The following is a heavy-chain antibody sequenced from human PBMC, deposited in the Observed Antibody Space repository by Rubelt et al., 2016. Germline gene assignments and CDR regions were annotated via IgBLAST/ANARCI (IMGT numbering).Heavy chain of an antibody. V-gene: IGHV3-7*03. Sequence: VQLVESGGGVVQPGRSLRLSCAASGFTFSMYGMHWVRQAPGKGLEWVASIKTDGSESSYVDSVRGRFTISRDKGKNSLFLQMESLRGEDTGIYHCARDSGSFPPDLDLWGPGTLVTVSS. CDR3: ARDSGSFPPDLDL. CDR2: IKTDGSES. CDR1: GFTFSMYG. J-gene: IGHJ5*02. D-gene: IGHD1-26*01.